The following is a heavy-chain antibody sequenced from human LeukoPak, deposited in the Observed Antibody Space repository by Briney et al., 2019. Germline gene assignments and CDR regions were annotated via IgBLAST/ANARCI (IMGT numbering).Heavy chain of an antibody. V-gene: IGHV4-59*01. CDR2: LYNTGST. D-gene: IGHD3-10*01. J-gene: IGHJ4*02. Sequence: SETLSLTCTVSGGSISSYYWSWIRQPPGKGLEWIGYLYNTGSTNYNPSLKSRVTISVGTSKNQFSLKVTSVTAADTAVYFCARIWFGLRRLYYFDYWGQGTLVTVSS. CDR3: ARIWFGLRRLYYFDY. CDR1: GGSISSYY.